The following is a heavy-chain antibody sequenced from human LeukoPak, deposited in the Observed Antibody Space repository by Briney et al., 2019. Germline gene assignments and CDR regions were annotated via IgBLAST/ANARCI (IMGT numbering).Heavy chain of an antibody. D-gene: IGHD3-22*01. Sequence: GGSLLLSCAASGFTFSSYSMNWVRQAPGKGLEWVSYISSSSSTIYYADSVKGRFTISRDNAKNSLYLQMNSLRAEDTAVYYCARGSYYDSSGPRDYWGQGTLVTASS. J-gene: IGHJ4*02. V-gene: IGHV3-48*01. CDR2: ISSSSSTI. CDR1: GFTFSSYS. CDR3: ARGSYYDSSGPRDY.